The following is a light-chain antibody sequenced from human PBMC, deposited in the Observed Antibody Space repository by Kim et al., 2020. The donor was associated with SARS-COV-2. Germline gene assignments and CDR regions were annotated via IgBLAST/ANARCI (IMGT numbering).Light chain of an antibody. Sequence: QSVLTQPASVSGSPGQSITVSCSGTSSDVGRYNYVSWYQQHPGKVPKLLIYEVNKRPSGASDRFSGSKSCNTASLTISGLQAEDEADYYCTSYTRSDTWVFGGGTQLTVL. V-gene: IGLV2-14*01. CDR2: EVN. J-gene: IGLJ3*02. CDR3: TSYTRSDTWV. CDR1: SSDVGRYNY.